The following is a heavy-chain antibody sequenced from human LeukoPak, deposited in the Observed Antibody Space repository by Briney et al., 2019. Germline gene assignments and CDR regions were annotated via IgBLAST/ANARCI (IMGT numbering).Heavy chain of an antibody. CDR3: ARSGASYYDSSGYYAVGY. V-gene: IGHV1-18*01. CDR2: ISVYNGNT. Sequence: ASVKVSCKASGYTFTSYGISWVRQSPGQGLEWMGWISVYNGNTNYAQKLQGRVTMTTDTSTSTAYMELRSLRSDDTAVYYCARSGASYYDSSGYYAVGYWGQVTLVTVSS. J-gene: IGHJ4*02. CDR1: GYTFTSYG. D-gene: IGHD3-22*01.